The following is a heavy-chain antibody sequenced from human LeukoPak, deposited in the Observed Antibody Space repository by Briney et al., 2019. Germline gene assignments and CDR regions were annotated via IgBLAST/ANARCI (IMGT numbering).Heavy chain of an antibody. V-gene: IGHV3-30*18. Sequence: GGSLRLSCVATGFTFSNYGMHWVRQAPGKGLEWVATITYDGSSEYYADSVKDRFTVSRDNSKNTLYLQMSSLKTEDTAVYYCAKRGDGGHKSLEYWGQGTLVIVSS. CDR3: AKRGDGGHKSLEY. CDR1: GFTFSNYG. J-gene: IGHJ4*02. CDR2: ITYDGSSE. D-gene: IGHD3-16*01.